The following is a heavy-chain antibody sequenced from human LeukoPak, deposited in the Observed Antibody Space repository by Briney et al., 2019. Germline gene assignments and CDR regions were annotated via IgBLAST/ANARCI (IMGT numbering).Heavy chain of an antibody. CDR1: GFTFSSYG. CDR3: AKATYYYDSSNIQH. Sequence: GGSLRLSCAASGFTFSSYGMHGGGQAPGKGLEGGAVISYDGSNKDYADSVRGRFTISRDNSKNTLYLQMNSLRAEDTAVYCCAKATYYYDSSNIQHWGQGTLVTVSS. V-gene: IGHV3-30*18. CDR2: ISYDGSNK. D-gene: IGHD3-22*01. J-gene: IGHJ1*01.